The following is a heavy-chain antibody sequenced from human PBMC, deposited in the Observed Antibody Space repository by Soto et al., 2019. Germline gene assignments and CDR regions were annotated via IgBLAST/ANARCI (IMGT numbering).Heavy chain of an antibody. Sequence: ASVKVSCKASGYTFTSCYMHWVRQAPGQGLEGMGIINPSGGSTSYAQKFQGRVTMTRDTSTSTVYMELSSLRSEDTAVYYCARGGTYYYDSSGPLTPNYYYYYGMDVWGQGTTVTVSS. CDR1: GYTFTSCY. D-gene: IGHD3-22*01. CDR2: INPSGGST. CDR3: ARGGTYYYDSSGPLTPNYYYYYGMDV. J-gene: IGHJ6*02. V-gene: IGHV1-46*01.